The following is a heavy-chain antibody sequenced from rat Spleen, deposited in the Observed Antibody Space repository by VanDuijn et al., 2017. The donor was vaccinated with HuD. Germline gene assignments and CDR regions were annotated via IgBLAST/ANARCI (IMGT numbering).Heavy chain of an antibody. CDR2: ISYDGSSS. J-gene: IGHJ2*01. CDR3: ATEQRDY. V-gene: IGHV5-29*01. Sequence: EVQLVESGGGLVQPGRSLKLSCAASGFTFSDYGMAWVRQAPTKGLEWVATISYDGSSSYYRDSVKGRFTISRDNAKNTLYLQMDSLRSEDTATYYCATEQRDYWGQGVMVTVSS. CDR1: GFTFSDYG. D-gene: IGHD1-10*01.